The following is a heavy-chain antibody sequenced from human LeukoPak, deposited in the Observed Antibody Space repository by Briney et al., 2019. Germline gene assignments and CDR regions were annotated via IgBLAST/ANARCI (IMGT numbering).Heavy chain of an antibody. CDR3: ARHASPNYLLDY. J-gene: IGHJ4*02. Sequence: GEPLKISCKGSGYSFSSYWLGWGRQMPGKGLEWMGSTYPGDSDTRYSPSFQGQVTISVDKSINTAYLQWSSLKASDTAMYYCARHASPNYLLDYWGQGTLVTVSS. CDR1: GYSFSSYW. D-gene: IGHD2/OR15-2a*01. CDR2: TYPGDSDT. V-gene: IGHV5-51*01.